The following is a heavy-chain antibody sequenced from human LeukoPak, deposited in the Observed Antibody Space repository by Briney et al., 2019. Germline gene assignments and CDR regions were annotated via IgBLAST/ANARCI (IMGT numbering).Heavy chain of an antibody. CDR1: GGTFSGYY. D-gene: IGHD3-10*01. J-gene: IGHJ4*02. Sequence: SETLSLTCAVYGGTFSGYYWAWVRQSPGKGLEWIGEINHIGSTNYNPSLKRRGVTAVDTSTNQFSLKEVSVTAAEAAVYFCGGPFTPMVRGVMRFWGQGTVVAVSS. V-gene: IGHV4-34*08. CDR2: INHIGST. CDR3: GGPFTPMVRGVMRF.